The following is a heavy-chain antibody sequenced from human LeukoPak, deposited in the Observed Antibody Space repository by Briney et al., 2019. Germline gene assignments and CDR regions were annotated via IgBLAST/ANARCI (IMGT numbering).Heavy chain of an antibody. CDR2: ISSSSSTI. CDR3: ARQWRGGDY. Sequence: GGSLRLSCAASGFTFSSYSMNWVRQAPGKGLEWVSYISSSSSTIYYADSVKGRFTISRDNARNSLYLQMNSLRAEDTAVYYCARQWRGGDYWGQGTLVTVSS. V-gene: IGHV3-48*01. CDR1: GFTFSSYS. D-gene: IGHD6-19*01. J-gene: IGHJ4*02.